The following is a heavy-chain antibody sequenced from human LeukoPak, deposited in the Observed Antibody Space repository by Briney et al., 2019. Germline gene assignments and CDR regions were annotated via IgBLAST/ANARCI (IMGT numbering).Heavy chain of an antibody. CDR2: IIPILGIA. J-gene: IGHJ5*02. CDR3: ARSASPIRYCSSTSCRAPDWFDP. Sequence: GASVKVSCKASGGTFSSYTISWVRQAPGQGLEWMGRIIPILGIANYAQKFQGRVTITADKSTSTAYMELSSLRSEDTAVYYCARSASPIRYCSSTSCRAPDWFDPWGQGTLVTVSS. D-gene: IGHD2-2*01. V-gene: IGHV1-69*02. CDR1: GGTFSSYT.